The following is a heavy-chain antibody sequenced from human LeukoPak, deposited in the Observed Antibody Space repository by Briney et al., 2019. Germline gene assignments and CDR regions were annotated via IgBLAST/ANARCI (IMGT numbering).Heavy chain of an antibody. Sequence: QSGGSLRLSCAASGFTFSNYAMSWVRQAPGKGLEWVSAISGGGGSTYYPDFVKGRFTISRENSKNMLYLQMNSLRAEDTAVYYCAKGVTVATPWYFDLWGRGTLVTVSS. D-gene: IGHD4-17*01. J-gene: IGHJ2*01. CDR3: AKGVTVATPWYFDL. CDR1: GFTFSNYA. V-gene: IGHV3-23*01. CDR2: ISGGGGST.